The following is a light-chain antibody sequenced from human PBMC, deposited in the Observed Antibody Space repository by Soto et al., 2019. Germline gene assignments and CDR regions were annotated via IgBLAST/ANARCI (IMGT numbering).Light chain of an antibody. CDR2: YAS. J-gene: IGKJ2*01. CDR3: QQYDNLPYT. CDR1: QDISNY. Sequence: DIQMTQSPSSLSASVGDRVTITCQASQDISNYLNWYQQKPGKAPKLLSYYASNLETGVPSRFSGSGSGTDFTFTISSLQPEDIATYYCQQYDNLPYTFGQGTKLEIK. V-gene: IGKV1-33*01.